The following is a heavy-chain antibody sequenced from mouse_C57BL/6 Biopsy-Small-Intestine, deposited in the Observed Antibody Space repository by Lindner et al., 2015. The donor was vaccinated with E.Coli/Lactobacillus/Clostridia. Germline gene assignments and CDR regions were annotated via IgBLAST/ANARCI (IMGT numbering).Heavy chain of an antibody. D-gene: IGHD1-1*01. CDR2: IYPGDGDT. J-gene: IGHJ2*01. V-gene: IGHV1-82*01. CDR3: ARRGITTDYFDY. Sequence: VQLQESGPELVKPGASVKISCKASGYAFSSSWMNWVKQRPGKGLEWIGRIYPGDGDTNYNGKFKGKDTLTADKSFSTAYMQLSSLTSEDSAVYFCARRGITTDYFDYWGQGTTLTVSS. CDR1: GYAFSSSW.